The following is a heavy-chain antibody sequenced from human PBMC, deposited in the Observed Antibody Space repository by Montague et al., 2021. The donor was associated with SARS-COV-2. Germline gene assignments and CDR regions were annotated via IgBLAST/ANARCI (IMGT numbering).Heavy chain of an antibody. CDR2: ISFDGRSQ. CDR3: ARDGKYYDTLIGYFSPRNYYYFYGMDV. CDR1: GFTFSSYA. Sequence: LRLSFAASGFTFSSYAIHWVRQAPGKGLEWVALISFDGRSQYYADSVKGRFTISRDNSKSTLYLQMNSLRAADTAVYYCARDGKYYDTLIGYFSPRNYYYFYGMDVWGQGTTVTVSS. J-gene: IGHJ6*02. V-gene: IGHV3-30*04. D-gene: IGHD3-9*01.